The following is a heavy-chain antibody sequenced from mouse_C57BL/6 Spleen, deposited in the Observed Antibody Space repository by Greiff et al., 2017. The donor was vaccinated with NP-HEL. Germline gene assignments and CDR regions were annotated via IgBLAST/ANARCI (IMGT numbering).Heavy chain of an antibody. D-gene: IGHD4-1*01. J-gene: IGHJ2*01. CDR1: GYTFTSYG. V-gene: IGHV1-81*01. Sequence: QVHVKQSGAELARPGASVKLSCKASGYTFTSYGISWVKQRTGQGLEWIGEIYPRSGNTYYNEKFKGKATLTADKSSSKAYMELRSLTSEDSAVYFCARRYWDVDYWGQGTTLTVSS. CDR3: ARRYWDVDY. CDR2: IYPRSGNT.